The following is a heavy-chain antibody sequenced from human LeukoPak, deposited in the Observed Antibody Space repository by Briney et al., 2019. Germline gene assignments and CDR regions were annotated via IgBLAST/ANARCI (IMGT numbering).Heavy chain of an antibody. CDR3: AREGAYRTYGDYSPFDF. V-gene: IGHV4-61*02. CDR2: IYTSGST. J-gene: IGHJ5*01. CDR1: GGSISSGSYY. D-gene: IGHD4-17*01. Sequence: SETLSLTCTVSGGSISSGSYYWSWIRQPAGKGLEWIGRIYTSGSTNYNPSLKSRVTISADTSKNQFSLKLSSVTAADTAVYYCAREGAYRTYGDYSPFDFWGQGTLVTVSS.